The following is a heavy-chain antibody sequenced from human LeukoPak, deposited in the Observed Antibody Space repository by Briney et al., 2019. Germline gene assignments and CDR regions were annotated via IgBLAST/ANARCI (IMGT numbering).Heavy chain of an antibody. J-gene: IGHJ4*02. V-gene: IGHV3-33*01. CDR3: ARARDNYDESGHSALDH. CDR2: IWYDETNK. CDR1: GFIFRTFG. Sequence: PGGSLRLSCAAPGFIFRTFGMHWVRQAPGKGLQWVASIWYDETNKYYADSVKGRFTISRDNFKNTLYLQMDSLRAEDTAMYYCARARDNYDESGHSALDHWGQGTLVTVSS. D-gene: IGHD3-22*01.